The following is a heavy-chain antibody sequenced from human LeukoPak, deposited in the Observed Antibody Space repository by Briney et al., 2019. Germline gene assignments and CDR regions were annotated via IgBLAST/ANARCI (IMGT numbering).Heavy chain of an antibody. D-gene: IGHD6-19*01. Sequence: SETLSLTCIVSGYSISSGYYWAWIRQPPGKGLEWIGSIYHSGSTDYNPSLKSRVTISVDTSKNQFSLKLRSVTAADTAVYFCARLRVPEIAVVDYWGQGTLVTVSS. J-gene: IGHJ4*02. CDR3: ARLRVPEIAVVDY. CDR1: GYSISSGYY. CDR2: IYHSGST. V-gene: IGHV4-38-2*02.